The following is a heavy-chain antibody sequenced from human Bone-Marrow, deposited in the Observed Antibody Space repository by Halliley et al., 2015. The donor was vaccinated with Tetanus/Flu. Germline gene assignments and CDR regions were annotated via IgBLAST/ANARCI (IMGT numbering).Heavy chain of an antibody. Sequence: SLRLSCAASGFTFSDYGMHWVRQAPGKGLEWVAVIWYDGSNKYYGDSVKGRFTISRDNSKNTLYLQMNSLRAEDTAVYYCARDLSPFLDLDNWFAPWGQGTVVPVS. J-gene: IGHJ5*02. CDR1: GFTFSDYG. CDR2: IWYDGSNK. CDR3: ARDLSPFLDLDNWFAP. V-gene: IGHV3-33*01. D-gene: IGHD3-3*02.